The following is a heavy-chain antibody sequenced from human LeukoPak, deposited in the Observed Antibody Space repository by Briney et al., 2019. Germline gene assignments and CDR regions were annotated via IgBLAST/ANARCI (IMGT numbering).Heavy chain of an antibody. CDR2: ISSSSSYI. Sequence: PGGSLRLSCAASGFTFSSYSMNWVRQAPGKGLEWISSISSSSSYIYYADSVKGRFTISRDNAKNSLYLQMNSLRAEDTAVYYCARYCSSTSCYCEDYGMEVWGQGTTVTVSS. CDR3: ARYCSSTSCYCEDYGMEV. J-gene: IGHJ6*02. V-gene: IGHV3-21*01. CDR1: GFTFSSYS. D-gene: IGHD2-2*01.